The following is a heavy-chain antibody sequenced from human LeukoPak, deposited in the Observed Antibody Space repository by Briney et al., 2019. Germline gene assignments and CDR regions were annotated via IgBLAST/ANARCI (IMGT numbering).Heavy chain of an antibody. Sequence: ASVTVSCKASGYTFTGYYMHWVGQAPGQGLEWMGWINPNSGGTNYAQKFQGRVTMTRDTSISTAYMELSRLRSDDTAVYYCARDHWDPYNCFDPGGQGTLVTVS. V-gene: IGHV1-2*02. D-gene: IGHD7-27*01. CDR1: GYTFTGYY. CDR2: INPNSGGT. CDR3: ARDHWDPYNCFDP. J-gene: IGHJ5*02.